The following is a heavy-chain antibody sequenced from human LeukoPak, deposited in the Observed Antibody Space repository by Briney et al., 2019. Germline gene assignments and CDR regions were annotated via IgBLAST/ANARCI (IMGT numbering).Heavy chain of an antibody. D-gene: IGHD6-6*01. J-gene: IGHJ4*02. V-gene: IGHV3-21*01. CDR1: GFTFSRYT. CDR2: ISSSGYYI. CDR3: ARDLVSRSNY. Sequence: PGGSLRLSCAASGFTFSRYTMNWVRQSPGKGLEWVSSISSSGYYIYYADSVKGRLTISRDNAKNSLYLQMNSLRAEDTAVYYCARDLVSRSNYWGQGTPVTVSS.